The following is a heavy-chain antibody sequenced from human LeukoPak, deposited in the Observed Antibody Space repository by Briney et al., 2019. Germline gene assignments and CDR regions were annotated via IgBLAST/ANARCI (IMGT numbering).Heavy chain of an antibody. D-gene: IGHD6-13*01. CDR2: IYYTGST. CDR1: GGSISSYY. Sequence: SETLSLTCSVSGGSISSYYWSWIRQPPGKGLEWIGHIYYTGSTNYNPSLKSRVTISVDTSKNQFSLKLSSVTAADTAVYYCAGGFSSSWPVDWGQGTLVTVSS. CDR3: AGGFSSSWPVD. J-gene: IGHJ4*02. V-gene: IGHV4-59*08.